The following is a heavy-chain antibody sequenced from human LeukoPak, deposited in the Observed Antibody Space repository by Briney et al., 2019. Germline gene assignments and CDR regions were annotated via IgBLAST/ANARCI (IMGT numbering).Heavy chain of an antibody. CDR3: ALTYYYGSGSYN. J-gene: IGHJ4*02. CDR2: IRSRAYGGTT. V-gene: IGHV3-49*03. CDR1: GLAFADYS. D-gene: IGHD3-10*01. Sequence: GGSLTLSCTASGLAFADYSISWLRQAPGKGPEWVAFIRSRAYGGTTEYAASVEGRFTSSRDDSRHIAYLQMNSLKTEDTAVYFCALTYYYGSGSYNWGLGTLVTVSS.